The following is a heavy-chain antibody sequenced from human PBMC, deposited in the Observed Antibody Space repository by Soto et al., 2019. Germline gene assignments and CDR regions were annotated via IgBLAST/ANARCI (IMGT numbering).Heavy chain of an antibody. CDR2: ISGSGGST. CDR1: GFTFSSYA. Sequence: EVQLLESGGGLVQPGGSLRLSCAASGFTFSSYAMSWVRQAPGKGLEWVSTISGSGGSTSYADSVKGRFTISRDNSRTTLYLQMNSLRAEDTAVYYFANDSKGGSGYGGWFAPWGQGTLVTVSS. V-gene: IGHV3-23*01. CDR3: ANDSKGGSGYGGWFAP. D-gene: IGHD3-3*01. J-gene: IGHJ5*02.